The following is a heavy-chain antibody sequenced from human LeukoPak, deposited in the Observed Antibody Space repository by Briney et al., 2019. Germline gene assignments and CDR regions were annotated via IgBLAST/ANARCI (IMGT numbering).Heavy chain of an antibody. V-gene: IGHV3-49*03. J-gene: IGHJ5*02. D-gene: IGHD6-13*01. CDR2: IRSKAYGGTT. Sequence: GRSLRLSCTASGFTFGDYAMSWFCQDPGKGVEWVGFIRSKAYGGTTEYAASVEGRFTISRDDSKSIAYLQMNSLKTEDTAVYYCTRDGYSSSWSGWFDPWGQGTLVTVSS. CDR3: TRDGYSSSWSGWFDP. CDR1: GFTFGDYA.